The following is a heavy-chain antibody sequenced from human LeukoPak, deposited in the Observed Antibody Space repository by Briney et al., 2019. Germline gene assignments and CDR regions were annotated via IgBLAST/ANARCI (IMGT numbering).Heavy chain of an antibody. J-gene: IGHJ4*02. CDR2: ISSSSSYI. CDR1: GFTFSSYR. D-gene: IGHD5-24*01. V-gene: IGHV3-21*01. CDR3: ASDAHGYNSFDF. Sequence: PGGSPRLSSAPSGFTFSSYRMNRVRQAPGKGLEWVSSISSSSSYIYYADSVKGRFTISRDNAKNSLYLQMNSLRAEDTAVYYCASDAHGYNSFDFWGQGTLVTVSS.